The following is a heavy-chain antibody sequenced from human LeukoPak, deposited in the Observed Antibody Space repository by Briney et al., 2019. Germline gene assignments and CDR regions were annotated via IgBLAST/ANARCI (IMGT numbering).Heavy chain of an antibody. V-gene: IGHV4-34*01. Sequence: TPSETLSLTCAVYGGSFSGYYWSWIRQPPGKGLEWIGEINHSGSTNYNPSLKSRVTISVDTSKNQFSLKLSSVTAADTAVYYCAREAPCYQPRFDPWGQGTLVTVSS. CDR2: INHSGST. CDR3: AREAPCYQPRFDP. J-gene: IGHJ5*02. D-gene: IGHD2-2*01. CDR1: GGSFSGYY.